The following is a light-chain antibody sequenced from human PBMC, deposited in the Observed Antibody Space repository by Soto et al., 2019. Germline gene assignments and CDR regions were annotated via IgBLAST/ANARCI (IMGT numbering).Light chain of an antibody. Sequence: QSALTQPASVSGSPGQSITISCTGNSSDVGGYNYVSWYQQHPGKAPKLMIYDVSNRPSGVSNRFSGSKSGNTASLTISGLQAEDEADYYCSAYTSSSTPVFGGRTKLTVL. CDR1: SSDVGGYNY. V-gene: IGLV2-14*01. CDR2: DVS. J-gene: IGLJ2*01. CDR3: SAYTSSSTPV.